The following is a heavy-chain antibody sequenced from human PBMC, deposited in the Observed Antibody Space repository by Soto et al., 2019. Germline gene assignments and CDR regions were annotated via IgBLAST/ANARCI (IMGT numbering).Heavy chain of an antibody. CDR3: ARARDPGAARYYYPMDV. D-gene: IGHD6-25*01. J-gene: IGHJ6*02. CDR1: GYTLTELS. CDR2: FDPEDAEI. V-gene: IGHV1-24*01. Sequence: GASVKVSCKVSGYTLTELSMHWVRQAPGKGLEWMGGFDPEDAEIIYAQKFQGRVTMTEDTSTDTAYMELSSLRSADTAVYYCARARDPGAARYYYPMDVWGQGTSVTVSS.